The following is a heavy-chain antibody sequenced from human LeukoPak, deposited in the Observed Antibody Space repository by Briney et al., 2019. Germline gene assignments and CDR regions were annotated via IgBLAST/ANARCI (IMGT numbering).Heavy chain of an antibody. V-gene: IGHV4-38-2*01. CDR2: IYHSGST. Sequence: SETLSLTCAVSGYSISSGYYWGWIRPPPGKGLEWIGSIYHSGSTYYNPSLKSRVTISVDTSKNQFSLKLSSVTAADTAVYYCARHRSDYDFWSGYYHDYWGQGTLVTVSS. CDR1: GYSISSGYY. D-gene: IGHD3-3*01. J-gene: IGHJ4*02. CDR3: ARHRSDYDFWSGYYHDY.